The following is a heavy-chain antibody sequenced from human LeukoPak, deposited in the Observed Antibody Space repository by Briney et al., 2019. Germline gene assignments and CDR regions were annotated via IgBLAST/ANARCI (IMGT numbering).Heavy chain of an antibody. CDR1: GGSFSGYY. Sequence: SETLSLTCAVYGGSFSGYYWSWIRQPPGKGLEWIGEINHSGSTNYNPSLKSRVTISVDKSKNQFSLKLSSVTAADTAVYYCARDSYGGNSFDYWGQGTLVTVSS. J-gene: IGHJ4*02. D-gene: IGHD4-23*01. CDR3: ARDSYGGNSFDY. V-gene: IGHV4-34*01. CDR2: INHSGST.